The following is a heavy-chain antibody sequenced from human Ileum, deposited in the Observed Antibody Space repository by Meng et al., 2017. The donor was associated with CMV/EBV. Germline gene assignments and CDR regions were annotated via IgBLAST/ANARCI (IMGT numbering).Heavy chain of an antibody. CDR2: IYWDDGK. V-gene: IGHV2-5*02. CDR3: AYRYSYASYWYFDL. CDR1: GLSLSTNGLG. D-gene: IGHD3-16*01. Sequence: QITLKESGPTLVKPTQALTLTCTVSGLSLSTNGLGVGWVRQPPGKALEWLAVIYWDDGKRYSPSLKSRLTISKDTSKNQVVLTMTNMDPVDTATYYCAYRYSYASYWYFDLWGRGTLVTVSS. J-gene: IGHJ2*01.